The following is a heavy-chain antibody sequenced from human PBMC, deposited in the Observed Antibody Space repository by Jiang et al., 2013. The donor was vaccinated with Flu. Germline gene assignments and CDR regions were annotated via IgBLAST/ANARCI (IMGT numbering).Heavy chain of an antibody. D-gene: IGHD6-13*01. CDR3: ARRYSSSWYNGLFDY. V-gene: IGHV4-34*01. CDR1: GGSFSGYY. Sequence: LLKPSETLSLTCAVYGGSFSGYYWSWIRQPPGKGLEWIGEINHSGSTNYNPSLKSRVTISVDTSKNQFSLKLSSVTAADTAVYYCARRYSSSWYNGLFDYWGQGTLVTVSS. J-gene: IGHJ4*02. CDR2: INHSGST.